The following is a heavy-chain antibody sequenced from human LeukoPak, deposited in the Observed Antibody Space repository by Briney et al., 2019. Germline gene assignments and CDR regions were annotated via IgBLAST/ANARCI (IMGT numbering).Heavy chain of an antibody. V-gene: IGHV4-39*07. CDR3: ARIRWLQLGYFDS. CDR2: IYYSGST. Sequence: PSETLSLTCTVSGGSISSGSFSWGWIRQPPGKGLEWIANIYYSGSTYYNPSLKSRVTISVDTSKNQFSLKLTSVTAADTAVYYCARIRWLQLGYFDSWGQGTLVTVSS. J-gene: IGHJ4*02. D-gene: IGHD5-24*01. CDR1: GGSISSGSFS.